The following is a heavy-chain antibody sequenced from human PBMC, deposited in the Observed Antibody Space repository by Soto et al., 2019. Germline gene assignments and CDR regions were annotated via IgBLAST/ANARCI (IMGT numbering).Heavy chain of an antibody. CDR3: AKDIAWFGELPKSPDY. J-gene: IGHJ4*02. D-gene: IGHD3-10*01. Sequence: QVQLVESGGGVVQPGRSLRLSCAASGFTFSSYGMHWVRQAPGKGLEWVAVISYDGSNKYYADSVKGRFTISRDNSKNTLYLQMNSLRAEDTAVYYCAKDIAWFGELPKSPDYWGQGTLVTVSS. CDR2: ISYDGSNK. CDR1: GFTFSSYG. V-gene: IGHV3-30*18.